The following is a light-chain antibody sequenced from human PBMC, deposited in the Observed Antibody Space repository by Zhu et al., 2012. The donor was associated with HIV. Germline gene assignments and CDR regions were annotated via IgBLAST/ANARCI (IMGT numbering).Light chain of an antibody. Sequence: EIVLTQSPATLSLSPGERATLSCRASQSVSIYLAWYQQKPGQAPRLVIYGGSTRATDIPDRFSGGGSGTDFTLTISRLEPEDFALYHCQQYDSSPWTFGQGTKVEIK. V-gene: IGKV3-20*01. CDR3: QQYDSSPWT. CDR1: QSVSIY. CDR2: GGS. J-gene: IGKJ1*01.